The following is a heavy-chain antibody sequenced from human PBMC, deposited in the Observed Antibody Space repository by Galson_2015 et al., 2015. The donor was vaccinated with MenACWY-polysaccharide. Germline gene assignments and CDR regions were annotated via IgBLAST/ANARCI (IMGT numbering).Heavy chain of an antibody. J-gene: IGHJ4*02. D-gene: IGHD1-26*01. Sequence: SEPLSLTCAVSGSSISSGYYWGWIRQPPGKGLEWIGSIYHSGCTYYNPSLKSRVTISVDTSKNQFSLKLSSVTAADTAVYYCARVEKYSGSYYILHWGQGTLVTVSS. CDR3: ARVEKYSGSYYILH. V-gene: IGHV4-38-2*01. CDR2: IYHSGCT. CDR1: GSSISSGYY.